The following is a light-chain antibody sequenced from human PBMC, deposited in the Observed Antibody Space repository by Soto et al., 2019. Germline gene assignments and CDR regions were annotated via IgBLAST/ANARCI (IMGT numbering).Light chain of an antibody. CDR3: MCYAGGNTWV. V-gene: IGLV2-8*01. J-gene: IGLJ3*02. CDR2: DVT. Sequence: QSALTQPPSASGSPGQSVTISCTGTSSDVGTHGYVSWYQQHAGKAPKLMIYDVTKRPSGVPNRFSGSKSANTASLTVSGLQAEDEADYYCMCYAGGNTWVFGGGTKVTVL. CDR1: SSDVGTHGY.